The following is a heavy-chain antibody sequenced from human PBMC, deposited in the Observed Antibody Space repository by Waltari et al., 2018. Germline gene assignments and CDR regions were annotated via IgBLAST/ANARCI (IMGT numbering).Heavy chain of an antibody. Sequence: VQLVESGGGVVQPGGSLRLSCEAFGFTFSSFGMHWVRQAPGKGPEWVALIWCDEGRTYYADSVKGRFTVFSDKPKDTINLQMNRLRAEDTAVYYCVRGSRYTPSDLWGQGTLVTVSA. J-gene: IGHJ5*02. CDR1: GFTFSSFG. V-gene: IGHV3-33*01. CDR2: IWCDEGRT. D-gene: IGHD3-16*02. CDR3: VRGSRYTPSDL.